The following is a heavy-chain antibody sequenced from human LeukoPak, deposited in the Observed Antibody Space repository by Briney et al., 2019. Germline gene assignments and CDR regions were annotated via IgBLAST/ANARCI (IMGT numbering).Heavy chain of an antibody. CDR3: ARGAVAGTNYYNWFDP. D-gene: IGHD6-19*01. J-gene: IGHJ5*02. V-gene: IGHV3-48*02. CDR1: GFTFSSYS. CDR2: ISSSSSTI. Sequence: GRSLRLSCAASGFTFSSYSMNWVRQAPGKGLEWVSYISSSSSTIYYADSVKGRFTISRDNAKNSLYLQMNSLRDEDTAVYYCARGAVAGTNYYNWFDPWGQGTLVTVSS.